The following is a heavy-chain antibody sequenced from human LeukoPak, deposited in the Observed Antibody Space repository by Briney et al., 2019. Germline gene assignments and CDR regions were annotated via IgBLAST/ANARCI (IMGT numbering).Heavy chain of an antibody. Sequence: GASVTVSFTASGYTFTSYYMHWVRQAPGQGLEWMGIINPSGGSTSYAQKFQGRVTMTRDMSTSTVYMELSSLRSEDTAVYYCARSGSVGAFDIWGQGTMVTVSS. CDR1: GYTFTSYY. D-gene: IGHD4-23*01. CDR3: ARSGSVGAFDI. J-gene: IGHJ3*02. CDR2: INPSGGST. V-gene: IGHV1-46*01.